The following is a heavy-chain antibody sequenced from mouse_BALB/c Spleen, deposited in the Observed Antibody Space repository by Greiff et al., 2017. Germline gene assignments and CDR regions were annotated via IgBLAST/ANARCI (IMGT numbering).Heavy chain of an antibody. D-gene: IGHD2-4*01. J-gene: IGHJ4*01. CDR2: ISSGGST. CDR3: AREGGLRYAMDY. V-gene: IGHV5-6-5*01. CDR1: GFTFSSYA. Sequence: DVMLVESGGGLVKPGGSLKLSCAASGFTFSSYAMSWVRQTPEKRLEWVASISSGGSTYYPDRVKGRFTISRDNARNILYLQMSSLRSEDTAMYYCAREGGLRYAMDYWGQGTSVTVSS.